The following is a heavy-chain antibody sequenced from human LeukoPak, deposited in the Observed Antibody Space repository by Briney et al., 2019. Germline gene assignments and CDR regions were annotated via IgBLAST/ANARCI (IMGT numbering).Heavy chain of an antibody. CDR3: AQYQLPSYYYYGMDV. J-gene: IGHJ6*02. CDR2: INHSGST. D-gene: IGHD2-2*01. Sequence: SETLSLTCAVYGGSFSGYYWSWIRQPPGKGLEWIGEINHSGSTNYNPSLKSRVTISVDTSKNQFSLKLSSVTAAGTAVYYCAQYQLPSYYYYGMDVWGQGTTVTVSS. V-gene: IGHV4-34*01. CDR1: GGSFSGYY.